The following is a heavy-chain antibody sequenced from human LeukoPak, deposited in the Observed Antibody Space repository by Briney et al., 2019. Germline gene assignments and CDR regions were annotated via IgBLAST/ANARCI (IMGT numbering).Heavy chain of an antibody. CDR2: INSDGGST. D-gene: IGHD6-25*01. V-gene: IGHV3-74*01. Sequence: GGSLRLSCVASGFTFSSYWIHWVRQAPGKGLVWVSRINSDGGSTDYADSVKGRFTISRDNSKNTLYLQMNSLRAEDTAVYYCAKVSGSLYYYYYMDVWGKGTTVTVSS. CDR1: GFTFSSYW. CDR3: AKVSGSLYYYYYMDV. J-gene: IGHJ6*03.